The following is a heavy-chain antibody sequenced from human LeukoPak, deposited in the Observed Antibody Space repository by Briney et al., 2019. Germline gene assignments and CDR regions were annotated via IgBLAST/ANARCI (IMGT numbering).Heavy chain of an antibody. CDR2: ITGKGDTT. CDR3: AKDDAWLRFGE. D-gene: IGHD3-10*01. V-gene: IGHV3-23*01. CDR1: GFTFSSYG. J-gene: IGHJ4*02. Sequence: GGTLRLSCAASGFTFSSYGMSWVRQAPGKGLDWVSSITGKGDTTYYADSVKGRLTIFRDNSKNTLYLQMNSLTAEDTAVYYCAKDDAWLRFGEWSQGTLVTVSS.